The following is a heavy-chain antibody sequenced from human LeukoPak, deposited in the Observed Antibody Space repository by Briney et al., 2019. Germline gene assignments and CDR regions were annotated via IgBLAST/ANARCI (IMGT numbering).Heavy chain of an antibody. CDR3: ARPAGGDYAFDF. CDR1: GGSINSGSYY. V-gene: IGHV4-61*01. J-gene: IGHJ3*01. D-gene: IGHD2-21*02. Sequence: PSETLSLTCTVSGGSINSGSYYWSWIRQPPGKGLEWIGYIYYSGSTNYNPSLKSRVTISVDTSKNQFSLKLSSVTAADTAVYYCARPAGGDYAFDFWGQGAMVTVSS. CDR2: IYYSGST.